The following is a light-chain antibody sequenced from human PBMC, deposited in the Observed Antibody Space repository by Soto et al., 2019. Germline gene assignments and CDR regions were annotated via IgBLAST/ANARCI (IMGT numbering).Light chain of an antibody. Sequence: QSVLTQPPSLSGAPGQRVTISCPGSSSNIGAGYDVHWYQQLPGTAPKLLIYGNSNRPSGVPDRFSGSKSGTSASLAITGLKAEDEADYYCQSYDSSLSGRVVFGGGTTLTVL. CDR1: SSNIGAGYD. CDR2: GNS. J-gene: IGLJ2*01. CDR3: QSYDSSLSGRVV. V-gene: IGLV1-40*01.